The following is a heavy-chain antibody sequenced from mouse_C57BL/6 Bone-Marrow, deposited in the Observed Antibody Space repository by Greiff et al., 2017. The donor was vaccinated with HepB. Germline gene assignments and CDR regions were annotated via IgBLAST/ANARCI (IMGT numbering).Heavy chain of an antibody. CDR3: ARQGYYGNPWYFDV. J-gene: IGHJ1*03. V-gene: IGHV5-6*01. D-gene: IGHD2-1*01. CDR2: ISSGGSYT. Sequence: EVKLMESGGDLVKPGGSLKLSCAASGFTFSSYGMSWVRQTPDKRLEWVATISSGGSYTYYPDSVKGRFTISRDNAKNTLYLQMSSLKSEDTAMYYCARQGYYGNPWYFDVWGTGTTVTVSS. CDR1: GFTFSSYG.